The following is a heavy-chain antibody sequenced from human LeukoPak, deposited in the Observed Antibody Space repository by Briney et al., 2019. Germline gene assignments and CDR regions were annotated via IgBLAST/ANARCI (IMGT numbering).Heavy chain of an antibody. CDR2: INHGGST. CDR3: ARGVSSGWYARRAYYFDY. CDR1: GGSFSGYY. D-gene: IGHD6-19*01. J-gene: IGHJ4*02. Sequence: SETLSLTCAVYGGSFSGYYWSWIRQPPGKGLEWIGEINHGGSTNYNPSLKSRVTISVDTSKNQFSLKLSSVTAADTAVYYCARGVSSGWYARRAYYFDYWGQGTLATVSS. V-gene: IGHV4-34*01.